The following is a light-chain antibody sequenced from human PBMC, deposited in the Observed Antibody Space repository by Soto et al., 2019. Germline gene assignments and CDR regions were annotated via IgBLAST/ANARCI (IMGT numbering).Light chain of an antibody. V-gene: IGLV1-44*01. Sequence: QSVLTQPPSESGTPGQRVTISCSGSRSNIGSNTVNWYQQLPGTAPKFLIYSNNQRPSGVPKRFSGSESGTSASLAISALQSEDEADYYCATWDDSLNGHVVFGGGTKLTVL. CDR2: SNN. CDR3: ATWDDSLNGHVV. J-gene: IGLJ2*01. CDR1: RSNIGSNT.